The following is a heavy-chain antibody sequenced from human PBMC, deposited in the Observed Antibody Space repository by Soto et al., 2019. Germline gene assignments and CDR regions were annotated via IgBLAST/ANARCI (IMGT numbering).Heavy chain of an antibody. CDR2: ISSSSSYI. D-gene: IGHD6-6*01. CDR1: GFTFNSYS. V-gene: IGHV3-21*01. J-gene: IGHJ6*03. CDR3: AREGSIAAPMDV. Sequence: GGSLRLSCAASGFTFNSYSMNWVRQAPGKGLEWVSSISSSSSYIYYADSVKGRFTISRDNAKNSLYLQMNSLRAEDTAVYYRAREGSIAAPMDVWGKGTTVTVSS.